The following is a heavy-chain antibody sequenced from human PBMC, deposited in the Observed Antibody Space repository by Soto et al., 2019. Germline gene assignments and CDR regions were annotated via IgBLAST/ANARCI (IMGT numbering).Heavy chain of an antibody. J-gene: IGHJ4*02. V-gene: IGHV3-23*01. CDR2: VGVSGST. CDR3: AKNYFFDR. Sequence: GTLRLSCTASGFTFSNFAMRWARQAPGKGLEWVSSVGVSGSTYYADSVRGRLTISRDNSKNTLNLQMDSLRAEDTAVYYCAKNYFFDRWGQGTPVTVSS. CDR1: GFTFSNFA.